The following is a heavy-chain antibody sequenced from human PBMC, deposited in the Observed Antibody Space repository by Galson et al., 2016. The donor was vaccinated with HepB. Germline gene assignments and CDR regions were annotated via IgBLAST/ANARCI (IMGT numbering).Heavy chain of an antibody. J-gene: IGHJ3*02. CDR1: GFTLSSYW. V-gene: IGHV3-7*01. D-gene: IGHD2-15*01. CDR2: IKQDGIEK. CDR3: VRDSGLCSGGSCYGDAFDI. Sequence: SLRLSCAASGFTLSSYWMTWVRQAPGKGLEWVANIKQDGIEKYHADSVRGRFTISRDNTKDSLYLQMSDLRAEVTAVYYCVRDSGLCSGGSCYGDAFDIWGQGTMVTVSS.